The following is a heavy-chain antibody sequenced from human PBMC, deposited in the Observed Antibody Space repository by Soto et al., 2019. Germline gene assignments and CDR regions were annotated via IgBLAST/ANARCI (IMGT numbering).Heavy chain of an antibody. CDR2: IDPSDSYT. D-gene: IGHD4-4*01. Sequence: LGESLKISCKGSGYSFTSYWISWVRQMPGKGLEWMGRIDPSDSYTNYSPSFQGHVTISADKSISTAYLQWSSLKASDTAMYYCAGTTVTENYYYGMDAWGQGTTVTVSS. CDR1: GYSFTSYW. V-gene: IGHV5-10-1*01. CDR3: AGTTVTENYYYGMDA. J-gene: IGHJ6*02.